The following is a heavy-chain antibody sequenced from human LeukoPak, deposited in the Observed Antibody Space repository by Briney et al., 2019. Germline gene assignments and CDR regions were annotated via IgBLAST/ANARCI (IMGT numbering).Heavy chain of an antibody. CDR1: GYTFTSYG. V-gene: IGHV1-69*13. J-gene: IGHJ2*01. CDR3: ARRWGPHCSSISCYWRDWYFDL. D-gene: IGHD2-2*01. Sequence: GASVKVSCKASGYTFTSYGISWVRQAPGQGLEWMGGIIPIFGTTNYAQKFQGRVTITADEFTSTAYMELSSLRSEDTAVYYCARRWGPHCSSISCYWRDWYFDLWGRGTLVTVSS. CDR2: IIPIFGTT.